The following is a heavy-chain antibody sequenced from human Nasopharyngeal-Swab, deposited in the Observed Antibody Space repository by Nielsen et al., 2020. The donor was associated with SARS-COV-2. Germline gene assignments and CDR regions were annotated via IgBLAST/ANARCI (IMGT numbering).Heavy chain of an antibody. J-gene: IGHJ6*03. CDR1: GFTVSSNY. CDR2: IYSGGSI. CDR3: AREHYYDSSGYYLLYYYYYMDV. Sequence: GESLKISCAASGFTVSSNYMSWVRQAPGKGLEWVSVIYSGGSIYYADSVKGRFTISRDNAKNSLYLQMNSLRAEDTAVYYCAREHYYDSSGYYLLYYYYYMDVWGKGTTVTVSS. D-gene: IGHD3-22*01. V-gene: IGHV3-53*01.